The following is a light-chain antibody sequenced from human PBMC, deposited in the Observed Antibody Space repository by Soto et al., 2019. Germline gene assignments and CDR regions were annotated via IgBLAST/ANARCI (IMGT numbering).Light chain of an antibody. CDR2: KAA. V-gene: IGKV1-5*03. Sequence: DIHMTPSPCTLSSSLGYRGPIPFRASESIRRWLAWDQQKPGKAPKLLIYKAASLESGVPSRVSGSGSGTEFTLTINSLQADDFATYYCQQHNSFSITFGQGTRLEI. CDR3: QQHNSFSIT. J-gene: IGKJ5*01. CDR1: ESIRRW.